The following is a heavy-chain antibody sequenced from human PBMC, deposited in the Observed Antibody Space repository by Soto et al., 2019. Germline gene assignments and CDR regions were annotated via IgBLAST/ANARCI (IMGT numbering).Heavy chain of an antibody. Sequence: LRLSCAASGFTFSSYSMSWVRQAPGKGLEWVSGFRTGADDGTTYYADSVKGRFTISRDISKNTLFLQMNSLRAEDTAIYYCAKKVNSGPGSQYFDYWGQGTLVTVSS. CDR2: FRTGADDGTT. V-gene: IGHV3-23*01. CDR3: AKKVNSGPGSQYFDY. CDR1: GFTFSSYS. D-gene: IGHD3-10*01. J-gene: IGHJ4*02.